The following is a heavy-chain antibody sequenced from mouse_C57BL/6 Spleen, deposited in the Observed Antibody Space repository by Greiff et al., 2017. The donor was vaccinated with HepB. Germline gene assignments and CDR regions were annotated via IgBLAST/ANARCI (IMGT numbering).Heavy chain of an antibody. V-gene: IGHV1-64*01. D-gene: IGHD1-1*01. CDR3: AKNYYGSSRFDY. CDR2: IHPNSGST. Sequence: QVQLQQPGAELVKPGASVKLSCKASGYTFTSYWMHWVKQRPGQGLEWIGMIHPNSGSTNYNEKFKSKATLTVDKSSSTAYMQLSSLTSEDSAVYYWAKNYYGSSRFDYWGQGTTLTVSS. J-gene: IGHJ2*01. CDR1: GYTFTSYW.